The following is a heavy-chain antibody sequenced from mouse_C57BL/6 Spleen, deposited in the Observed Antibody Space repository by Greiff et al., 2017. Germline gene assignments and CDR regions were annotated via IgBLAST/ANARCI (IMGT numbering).Heavy chain of an antibody. D-gene: IGHD1-1*01. Sequence: QVQLQQSGAELARPGASVKMSCKASGYTFTSYTMHWVKQRPGQGLEWIGYINPSSGYTKYKQKFKDKATLTADKSSSTAYMQLSSLTSTDSAAYYSAISGGSTYSIDYWGQGTSVTVSS. CDR3: AISGGSTYSIDY. CDR1: GYTFTSYT. V-gene: IGHV1-4*01. J-gene: IGHJ4*01. CDR2: INPSSGYT.